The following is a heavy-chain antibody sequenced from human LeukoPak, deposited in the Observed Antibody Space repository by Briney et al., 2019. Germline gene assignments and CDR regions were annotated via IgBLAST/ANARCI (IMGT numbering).Heavy chain of an antibody. Sequence: SETLSLTCTVSGGSISSYYWSWIRQPPGKGLEWIGEINHSGSTNYNPSLKSRVTISVDTSKNQFSLKLSSVTAADTAVYYCARAGRAAAGRGQREAGKYYYYYYMDVWGKGTTVTVSS. D-gene: IGHD6-13*01. V-gene: IGHV4-34*01. J-gene: IGHJ6*03. CDR1: GGSISSYY. CDR2: INHSGST. CDR3: ARAGRAAAGRGQREAGKYYYYYYMDV.